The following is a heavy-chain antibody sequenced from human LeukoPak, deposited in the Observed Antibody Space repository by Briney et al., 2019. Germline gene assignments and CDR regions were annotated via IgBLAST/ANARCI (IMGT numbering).Heavy chain of an antibody. CDR3: ARDDPRLGAFDI. Sequence: SETLSLTCTVSGGSMSSYYWGWIRQPAGKGLEWIGRFITGGSTIYNPSLKGRVTLSVDTSKNQFSLKLSSVTAADTAVYYCARDDPRLGAFDIWGQGTMVTVSS. CDR1: GGSMSSYY. J-gene: IGHJ3*02. CDR2: FITGGST. D-gene: IGHD3-9*01. V-gene: IGHV4-4*07.